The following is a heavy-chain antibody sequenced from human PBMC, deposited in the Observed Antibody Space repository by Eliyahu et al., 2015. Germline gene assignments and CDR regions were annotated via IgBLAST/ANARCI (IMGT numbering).Heavy chain of an antibody. V-gene: IGHV6-1*01. Sequence: QVQLQQSGPGLVKPSQTLSLTCAISGDTVSANFVAWNWIRQSPSRGLEWLGRIYYRSKWYNEYAPSVKGRITINPDTSKNQFSLQLNSVTPDDTAVYYCARAYAHSFDYWDQGTLVTVSS. J-gene: IGHJ4*02. CDR3: ARAYAHSFDY. D-gene: IGHD4-17*01. CDR2: IYYRSKWYN. CDR1: GDTVSANFVA.